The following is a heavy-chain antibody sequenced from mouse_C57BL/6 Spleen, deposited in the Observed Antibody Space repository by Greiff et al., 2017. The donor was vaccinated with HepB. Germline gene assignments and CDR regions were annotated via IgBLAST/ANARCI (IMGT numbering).Heavy chain of an antibody. D-gene: IGHD1-1*01. V-gene: IGHV3-6*01. CDR3: AREENYYGEGYFDY. CDR1: GYSITSGYY. Sequence: DVKLQESGPGLVKPSQSLSLTCSVPGYSITSGYYWNWIRQFPGNKLEWMGYISYDGSNNYNPSLKNRISITRDTSKNQFFLKLNSVTTEDTATYYCAREENYYGEGYFDYWGQGTTLTVSS. CDR2: ISYDGSN. J-gene: IGHJ2*01.